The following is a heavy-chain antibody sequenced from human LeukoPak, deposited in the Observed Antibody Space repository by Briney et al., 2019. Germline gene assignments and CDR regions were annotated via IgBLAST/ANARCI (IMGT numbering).Heavy chain of an antibody. D-gene: IGHD6-13*01. CDR2: IYTSGST. J-gene: IGHJ5*02. CDR1: GGSISSGSYY. V-gene: IGHV4-61*02. Sequence: SSETLSLTCTVSGGSISSGSYYWSWVRQPAGKGLEWIGRIYTSGSTNYNPSLKSRVTISVDTSKNQFSLKLSSVTAADTAVYYCARDPYSSSWYWFDPWGQGTLVTVSS. CDR3: ARDPYSSSWYWFDP.